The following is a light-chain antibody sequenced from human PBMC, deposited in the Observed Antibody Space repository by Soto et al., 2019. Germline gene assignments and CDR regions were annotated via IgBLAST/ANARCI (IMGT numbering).Light chain of an antibody. CDR2: DTS. J-gene: IGKJ4*01. V-gene: IGKV3-15*01. CDR1: QGIGDT. CDR3: QPCNNWPLT. Sequence: EVVMMQSPATLSLSPGEGATLSCRASQGIGDTLAWYQHKPGQTPRLLIYDTSTRATGVPTRFSGSRSGAEFTLTINSLQSEDFAVYYCQPCNNWPLTFAGGTKVDIK.